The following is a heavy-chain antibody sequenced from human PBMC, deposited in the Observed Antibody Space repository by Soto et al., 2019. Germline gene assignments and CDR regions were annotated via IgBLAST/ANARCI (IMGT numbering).Heavy chain of an antibody. J-gene: IGHJ4*02. V-gene: IGHV4-59*01. CDR1: GGSISSYY. CDR3: ARGSYDILTGYYCDY. D-gene: IGHD3-9*01. Sequence: ETLSLTCTVSGGSISSYYWSWIRQPPGKGLEWIGYIYYSGSTNYNPSLKSRVTISVDTSKNQFSLKLSSVTAADTAVYYCARGSYDILTGYYCDYWGQGTLVTVSS. CDR2: IYYSGST.